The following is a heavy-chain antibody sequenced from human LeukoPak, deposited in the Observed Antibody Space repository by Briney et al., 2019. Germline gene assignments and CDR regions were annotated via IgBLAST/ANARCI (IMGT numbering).Heavy chain of an antibody. CDR2: IYYSGST. Sequence: SETLSITCTVSGGSLSSYYWSWIRQPPGKGLEWIGYIYYSGSTNYNHSLKSRVTISIETSKNQFSLKLSSVTAADTAVYYCARDRGYYDFWSGYYRYYYYMDVWGKGTTVTVSS. D-gene: IGHD3-3*01. CDR1: GGSLSSYY. J-gene: IGHJ6*03. CDR3: ARDRGYYDFWSGYYRYYYYMDV. V-gene: IGHV4-59*01.